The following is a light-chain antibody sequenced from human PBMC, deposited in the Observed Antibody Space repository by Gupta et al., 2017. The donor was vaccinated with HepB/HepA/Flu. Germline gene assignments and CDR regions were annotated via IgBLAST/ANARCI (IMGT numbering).Light chain of an antibody. V-gene: IGKV1-33*01. J-gene: IGKJ4*01. Sequence: DIQMTQSPSSLSASVGDRVTITCQASHDISNYLNWYQQKPGKAPKLLIYDASNLQRGVPSRFSGSGSRSDFTLTIRSLQPEDIATYYCQQYNNLPLTFGGGTKVEIK. CDR1: HDISNY. CDR2: DAS. CDR3: QQYNNLPLT.